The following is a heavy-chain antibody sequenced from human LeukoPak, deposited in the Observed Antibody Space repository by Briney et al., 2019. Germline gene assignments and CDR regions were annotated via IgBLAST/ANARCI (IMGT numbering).Heavy chain of an antibody. D-gene: IGHD5-12*01. J-gene: IGHJ6*02. V-gene: IGHV3-74*01. CDR1: GFTFSSYW. Sequence: GGSLRLSCAASGFTFSSYWMHWVRQAPGKGLVWVSRINTDGSSTSYADSVKGRFTISRDDSKNTLYLQMNSLRVEDTAVYYCARDQWGVATITGMDVWGQGTTVTVSS. CDR3: ARDQWGVATITGMDV. CDR2: INTDGSST.